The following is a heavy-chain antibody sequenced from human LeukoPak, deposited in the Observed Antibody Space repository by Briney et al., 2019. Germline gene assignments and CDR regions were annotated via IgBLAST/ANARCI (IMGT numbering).Heavy chain of an antibody. CDR3: AKPMVRGVMLQYGMDV. D-gene: IGHD3-10*01. J-gene: IGHJ6*02. CDR1: GFTFDDYA. Sequence: GGSLRLSCAASGFTFDDYAMHWVRQAPGKGLEWVSAISGSGGSTYYVDSVKGRFTISRDNSKNTLYLQMNSLRAEDTAVYYCAKPMVRGVMLQYGMDVWGQGTTVTVSS. V-gene: IGHV3-23*01. CDR2: ISGSGGST.